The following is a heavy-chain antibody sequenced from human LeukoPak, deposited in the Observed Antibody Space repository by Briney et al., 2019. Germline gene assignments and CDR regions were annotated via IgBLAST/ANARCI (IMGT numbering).Heavy chain of an antibody. CDR1: GYIFTSYS. Sequence: GESLKISCKGSGYIFTSYSIGWVRQMPGKGLEWMGIIYPGDSDITNSPSFQGQVTISADKSISTAYLQWSSLKASDTAMYYCARQLSPNTTPFFDYWGQGILVTVSS. CDR3: ARQLSPNTTPFFDY. J-gene: IGHJ4*02. CDR2: IYPGDSDI. V-gene: IGHV5-51*01. D-gene: IGHD1-14*01.